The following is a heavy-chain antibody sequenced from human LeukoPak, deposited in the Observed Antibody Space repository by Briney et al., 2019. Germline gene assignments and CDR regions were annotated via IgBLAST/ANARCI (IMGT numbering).Heavy chain of an antibody. D-gene: IGHD6-19*01. J-gene: IGHJ3*02. CDR3: ATPGIAVAGSLDI. V-gene: IGHV3-11*01. Sequence: PGGSLRLSCAASGFTFSDYYMRWIRQAPGKGLEWVSYISSSGSTIYYADSVKGRFTISRDNAKNSLYLQMNSLRAEDTAVYYCATPGIAVAGSLDIWGQGTMVTVSS. CDR2: ISSSGSTI. CDR1: GFTFSDYY.